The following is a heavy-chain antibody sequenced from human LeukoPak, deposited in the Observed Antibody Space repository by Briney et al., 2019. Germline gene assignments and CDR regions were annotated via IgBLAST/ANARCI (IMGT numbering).Heavy chain of an antibody. J-gene: IGHJ4*02. CDR3: ARTYSSSDEFDY. Sequence: ASVKVSCKASGYTFTSYYIHWVRQAPGQGLEWMGIINPSGGSTTYAQKFQGRVAMTRDMSTSRVYMEVSSLRSEDTAVYYCARTYSSSDEFDYWGQGTLVTVSS. CDR2: INPSGGST. D-gene: IGHD6-13*01. V-gene: IGHV1-46*01. CDR1: GYTFTSYY.